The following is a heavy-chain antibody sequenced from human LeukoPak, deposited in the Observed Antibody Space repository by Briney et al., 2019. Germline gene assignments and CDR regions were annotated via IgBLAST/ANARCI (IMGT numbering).Heavy chain of an antibody. V-gene: IGHV3-74*01. J-gene: IGHJ4*02. Sequence: GGSLRLSCAASGFTFSIYWMHWVRQAPGKGLVWVSRINSDGSSTNYADSVKGRFTISRDSSRNTVYLQMNSLRAEDTAVYYCVSGTIFGVTITDCWGQGTLVTVSS. CDR1: GFTFSIYW. CDR3: VSGTIFGVTITDC. CDR2: INSDGSST. D-gene: IGHD3-3*01.